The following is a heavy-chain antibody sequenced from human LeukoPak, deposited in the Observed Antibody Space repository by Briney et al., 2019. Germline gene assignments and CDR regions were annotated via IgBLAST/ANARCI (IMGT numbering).Heavy chain of an antibody. CDR1: GGSISSAF. CDR3: ARDRPLGTGDVFDI. Sequence: SETLSLTCTVSGGSISSAFWSWIRQSPGKGLEWIGYIHYSGSTNYNPSLKSRVTISVDTSKNQFSLRLSSVTAADTAVYYCARDRPLGTGDVFDIWGQGTMVTVSS. J-gene: IGHJ3*02. D-gene: IGHD1-14*01. CDR2: IHYSGST. V-gene: IGHV4-59*01.